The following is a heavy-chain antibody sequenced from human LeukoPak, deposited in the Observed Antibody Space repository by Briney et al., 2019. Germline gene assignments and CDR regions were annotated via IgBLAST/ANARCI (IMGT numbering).Heavy chain of an antibody. CDR1: GYTLTELS. Sequence: ASVKVSCKVSGYTLTELSMHWVRQAPGKGLEWMGGFDPEDSETIYAQKFQGRVTMTEDTSTDTAYMELSSLRSEDTAVYYCATQRGYGSGSYYYYMDVWGKGTTVTVSS. CDR3: ATQRGYGSGSYYYYMDV. J-gene: IGHJ6*03. CDR2: FDPEDSET. D-gene: IGHD3-10*01. V-gene: IGHV1-24*01.